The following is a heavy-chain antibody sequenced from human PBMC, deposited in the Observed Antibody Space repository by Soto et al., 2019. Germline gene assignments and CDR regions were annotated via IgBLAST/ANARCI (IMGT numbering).Heavy chain of an antibody. Sequence: QVKLVESGGGVVQPGGSLRLSCAASGYSFRSYGMHWVRQAPGKGLEWVALIWYDGSNEYYADSVQGRFTISRDNSETKVYLQMNSLSVEDTAIYYCARERGFVRGVLRYYLDYWGQGTLVTVSS. D-gene: IGHD3-10*01. CDR3: ARERGFVRGVLRYYLDY. J-gene: IGHJ4*02. CDR1: GYSFRSYG. CDR2: IWYDGSNE. V-gene: IGHV3-33*01.